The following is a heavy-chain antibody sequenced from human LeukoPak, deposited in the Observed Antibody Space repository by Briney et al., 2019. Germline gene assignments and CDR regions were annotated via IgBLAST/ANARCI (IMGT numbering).Heavy chain of an antibody. CDR1: GGSISSYY. CDR3: ARSYGDYLNFDY. V-gene: IGHV4-59*01. Sequence: SETLSLTCTVSGGSISSYYWSWIRQPPGKGLGWIGYVYYSGSTNCNPSLKSRVTISVDTSKNQFSLNLTSVTAADTAMYYCARSYGDYLNFDYWGQGSLVTVSS. D-gene: IGHD2-21*01. CDR2: VYYSGST. J-gene: IGHJ4*02.